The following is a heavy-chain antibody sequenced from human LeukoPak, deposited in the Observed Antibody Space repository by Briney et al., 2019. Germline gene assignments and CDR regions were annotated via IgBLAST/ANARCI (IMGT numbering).Heavy chain of an antibody. D-gene: IGHD5-24*01. CDR3: ARHSRDGPEDY. CDR2: IYYSGST. V-gene: IGHV4-59*08. J-gene: IGHJ4*02. Sequence: SETLSLTCTVSGASIGTYYWSWIRQPPGKGLEWIGYIYYSGSTNCNPSLKSRVTISVDTSKNQFSLKLSSVTAADTAVYYCARHSRDGPEDYWGQGTLVTVSS. CDR1: GASIGTYY.